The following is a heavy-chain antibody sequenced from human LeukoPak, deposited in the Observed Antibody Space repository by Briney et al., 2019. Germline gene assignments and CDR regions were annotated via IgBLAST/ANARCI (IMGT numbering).Heavy chain of an antibody. V-gene: IGHV1-69*13. CDR2: IIPIFGTA. Sequence: ASVKVSCKASGGTFSSYAISWVRQAPGQGLEWMGGIIPIFGTANYAQKFQGRVTITADESTSTAYMELSSLRSEDTAVYYCAREVTSSGWYGYWGLGTLVTVSS. D-gene: IGHD6-19*01. J-gene: IGHJ4*02. CDR3: AREVTSSGWYGY. CDR1: GGTFSSYA.